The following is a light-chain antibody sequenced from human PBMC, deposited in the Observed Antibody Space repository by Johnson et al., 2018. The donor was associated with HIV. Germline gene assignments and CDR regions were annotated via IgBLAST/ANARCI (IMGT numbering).Light chain of an antibody. V-gene: IGLV1-51*01. CDR1: SSNIGNNY. Sequence: QSVLTQPNSVSAAPGQKVTISCSGSSSNIGNNYVSWYQQLPGTAPKLLIYDNNKRPSGIPDRFSGYKSGTSATLGITGLQTGDEADYYCGTWDSSLSAEIFGTGTKVTVL. J-gene: IGLJ1*01. CDR3: GTWDSSLSAEI. CDR2: DNN.